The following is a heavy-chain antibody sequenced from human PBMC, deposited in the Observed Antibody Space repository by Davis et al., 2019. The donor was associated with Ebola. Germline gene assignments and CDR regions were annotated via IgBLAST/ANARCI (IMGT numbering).Heavy chain of an antibody. J-gene: IGHJ4*02. V-gene: IGHV1-2*02. CDR1: GYTFTGHY. CDR2: INPNSGGT. Sequence: ASVKVSCKASGYTFTGHYMHWVRQAPGQGLEWMGWINPNSGGTNNAQKFQGRVTMTRDASISTAYMDLRSLNSADTAVYYCAKEVFVAGHSSADYWGQGTLVTVSS. D-gene: IGHD6-19*01. CDR3: AKEVFVAGHSSADY.